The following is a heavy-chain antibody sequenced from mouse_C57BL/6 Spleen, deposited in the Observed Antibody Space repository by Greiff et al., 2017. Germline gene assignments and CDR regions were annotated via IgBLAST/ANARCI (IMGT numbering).Heavy chain of an antibody. D-gene: IGHD1-1*01. Sequence: QVQLQQPGAELVKPGASVKLSCKASGYTFTSYWMQWVKQRPGQGLEWIGEIDPSDSYTNYNQKFKGKATLSVDTSSSTAYMQLSSLTSEDSAVXYCAITTVVAPPLDYWGQGTTLTVSS. CDR3: AITTVVAPPLDY. V-gene: IGHV1-50*01. CDR1: GYTFTSYW. J-gene: IGHJ2*01. CDR2: IDPSDSYT.